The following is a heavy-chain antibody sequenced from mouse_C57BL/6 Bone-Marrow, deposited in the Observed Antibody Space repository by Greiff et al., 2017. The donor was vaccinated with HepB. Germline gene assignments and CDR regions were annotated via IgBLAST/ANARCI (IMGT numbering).Heavy chain of an antibody. V-gene: IGHV5-17*01. J-gene: IGHJ1*03. Sequence: EVKLMESGGGLVKPGGSLKLSCAASGFTFSDYGMHWVRQAPEKGLEWVAYISSGSSTIYYADTVKGRFTISRDNAKNTLFLQMTSLRSEDTAMYYCANRSSYWYFDVWGTGTTVTVSS. D-gene: IGHD1-1*01. CDR3: ANRSSYWYFDV. CDR2: ISSGSSTI. CDR1: GFTFSDYG.